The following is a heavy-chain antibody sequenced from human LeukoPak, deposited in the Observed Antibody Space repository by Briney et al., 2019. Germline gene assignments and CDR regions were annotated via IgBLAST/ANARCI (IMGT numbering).Heavy chain of an antibody. CDR2: VDHTGST. CDR1: DDFIAMYY. D-gene: IGHD1-1*01. CDR3: ARGRVSSSTWYSTYYYYFYMDV. V-gene: IGHV4-59*01. J-gene: IGHJ6*03. Sequence: SETLSLTCSVSDDFIAMYYWTWIRQPPGKGLEWIGYVDHTGSTNFNPSLNGRVSISRDTTKNLFSLRLRSVTAADTAVYFCARGRVSSSTWYSTYYYYFYMDVWGKGTTVTVSS.